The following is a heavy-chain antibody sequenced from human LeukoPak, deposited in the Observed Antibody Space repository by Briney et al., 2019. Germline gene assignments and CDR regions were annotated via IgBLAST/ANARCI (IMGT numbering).Heavy chain of an antibody. Sequence: GGSLRLSCAASGFSFSSYSMNWVRQAPGKGLERASSISPSSSYIYYADSVKGRFTISRDNAKNSLFLQMNSLKAEDTALYYCATDDGAVPGPDFEYWGQGTLVTVSS. J-gene: IGHJ4*02. CDR3: ATDDGAVPGPDFEY. CDR2: ISPSSSYI. V-gene: IGHV3-21*01. D-gene: IGHD6-19*01. CDR1: GFSFSSYS.